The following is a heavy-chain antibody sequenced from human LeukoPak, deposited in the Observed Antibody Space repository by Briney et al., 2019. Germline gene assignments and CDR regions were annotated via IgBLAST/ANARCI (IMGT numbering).Heavy chain of an antibody. CDR2: ISSGSSTI. CDR1: GFTFSDYN. J-gene: IGHJ4*02. CDR3: TGAWGSPTWFDY. D-gene: IGHD7-27*01. V-gene: IGHV3-48*01. Sequence: GGSLRLSCAASGFTFSDYNMNWVRQAPGKGLEWASYISSGSSTIDYADSVKGRFTISRDNAKNSLYLQMNSLRAKDTAVYYCTGAWGSPTWFDYWGQGTLVTVSS.